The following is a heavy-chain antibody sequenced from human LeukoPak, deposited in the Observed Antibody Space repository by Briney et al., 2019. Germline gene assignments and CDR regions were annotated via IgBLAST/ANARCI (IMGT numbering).Heavy chain of an antibody. J-gene: IGHJ4*02. V-gene: IGHV3-30*02. D-gene: IGHD4-11*01. CDR3: AKAKSYYSNYDY. CDR1: RFTFSSYG. Sequence: GGSLRLSCAASRFTFSSYGMHWVRQAPGKGLEWVAFIQYDGSNKYYADSVKGRFTISRDNSKNTLYLQVNSLRAEDTAVYYCAKAKSYYSNYDYWGQGTLVTVSS. CDR2: IQYDGSNK.